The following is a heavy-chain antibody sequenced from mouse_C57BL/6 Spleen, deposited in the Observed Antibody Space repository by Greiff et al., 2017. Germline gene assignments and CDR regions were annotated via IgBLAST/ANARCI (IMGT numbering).Heavy chain of an antibody. V-gene: IGHV1-18*01. J-gene: IGHJ4*01. Sequence: EVQLQQSGPELVKPGASVKIPCKASGYTFTDYNMDWVKQSHGKSLEWIGDINPNNGGTIYNQKFKGKATLTVDTSSSTAYMELRSLTSEDTAVYYCARWDYDGDYAMDYWGQGTSVTVSS. CDR3: ARWDYDGDYAMDY. CDR2: INPNNGGT. CDR1: GYTFTDYN. D-gene: IGHD2-4*01.